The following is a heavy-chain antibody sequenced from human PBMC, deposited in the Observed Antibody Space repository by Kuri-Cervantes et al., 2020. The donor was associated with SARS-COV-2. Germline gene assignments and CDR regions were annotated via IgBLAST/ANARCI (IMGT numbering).Heavy chain of an antibody. CDR2: ISGSGGST. J-gene: IGHJ2*01. D-gene: IGHD4-23*01. V-gene: IGHV3-23*01. CDR1: GFTFSSYA. Sequence: GGSLRLSCAASGFTFSSYAMSWVRQAPGKGLEWVSAISGSGGSTYYADSVKGRFTISRDNSKNTLYLQMNSLRAEDTAVYYCARALGGYWYFDLWGRGTLVTVSS. CDR3: ARALGGYWYFDL.